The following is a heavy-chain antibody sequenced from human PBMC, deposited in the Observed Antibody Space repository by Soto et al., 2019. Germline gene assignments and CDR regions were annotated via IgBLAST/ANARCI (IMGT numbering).Heavy chain of an antibody. V-gene: IGHV1-2*04. CDR2: INPNSGGT. D-gene: IGHD3-3*01. Sequence: GASVKVSCKASGYTFTGYYMHWVRQAPGQGLEWMGWINPNSGGTNYAQKFQGWVTMTRDTSISTAYMELSRLRSDDTAVYYCARGRPTAYCGFWSCYYWHYYYGMDAWGQGTTVTVSS. CDR1: GYTFTGYY. J-gene: IGHJ6*02. CDR3: ARGRPTAYCGFWSCYYWHYYYGMDA.